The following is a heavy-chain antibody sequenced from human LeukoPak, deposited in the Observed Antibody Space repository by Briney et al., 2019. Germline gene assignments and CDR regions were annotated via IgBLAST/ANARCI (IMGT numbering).Heavy chain of an antibody. CDR1: GFTFSTYW. J-gene: IGHJ4*02. D-gene: IGHD3-16*02. Sequence: PGGSLRLSCAASGFTFSTYWMHWVRQAPGKGLEWVSVIYSGGSTYYADSVKGRFTISRDNSKNTLYLQMNSLRAEDTAVYYCARSTFGGVIGPLYWGQGTLVTVSS. V-gene: IGHV3-66*01. CDR3: ARSTFGGVIGPLY. CDR2: IYSGGST.